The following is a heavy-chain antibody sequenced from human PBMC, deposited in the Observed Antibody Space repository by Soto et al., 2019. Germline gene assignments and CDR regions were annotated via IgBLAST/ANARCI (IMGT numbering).Heavy chain of an antibody. CDR3: AREEATAGNDCFDY. V-gene: IGHV1-18*04. CDR2: ISPNSGGT. Sequence: GASVKVSCKASGYTFTSYGISWVRQAPGQGLEWMGWISPNSGGTHYAEQLQGRVTMTTDTSISTVYMELKSLTSDDTAVYYCAREEATAGNDCFDYWGQGTLVTVSS. D-gene: IGHD6-13*01. CDR1: GYTFTSYG. J-gene: IGHJ4*02.